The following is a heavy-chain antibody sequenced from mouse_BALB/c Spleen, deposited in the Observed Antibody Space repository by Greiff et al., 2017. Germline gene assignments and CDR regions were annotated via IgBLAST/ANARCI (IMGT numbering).Heavy chain of an antibody. J-gene: IGHJ2*01. D-gene: IGHD1-1*01. CDR1: GYAFSSSW. CDR2: IYPGDGDT. V-gene: IGHV1-82*01. Sequence: VQLQQSGPELVKPGASVKISCKASGYAFSSSWMNWVKQRPGQGLEWIGRIYPGDGDTNYNGKFKGKATLTADKSSSTAYMQLSSLTSVDSAVYFCARALTLDYWGQGTTLTVSS. CDR3: ARALTLDY.